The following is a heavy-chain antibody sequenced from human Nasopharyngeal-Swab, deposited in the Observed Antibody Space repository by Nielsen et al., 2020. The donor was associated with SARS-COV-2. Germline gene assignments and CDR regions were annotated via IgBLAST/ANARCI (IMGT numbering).Heavy chain of an antibody. D-gene: IGHD2-2*01. CDR2: FDPEDGEA. V-gene: IGHV1-24*01. J-gene: IGHJ3*02. CDR1: GYTLTELS. Sequence: ASVKVSCKVSGYTLTELSMHWVRQAPGKGLEWMGGFDPEDGEAIYAQKFQGRVTMTEDTSTDTAYMELSSLRSEDTAVYYCATVPAATPYAFDIWGQGTMVTVSS. CDR3: ATVPAATPYAFDI.